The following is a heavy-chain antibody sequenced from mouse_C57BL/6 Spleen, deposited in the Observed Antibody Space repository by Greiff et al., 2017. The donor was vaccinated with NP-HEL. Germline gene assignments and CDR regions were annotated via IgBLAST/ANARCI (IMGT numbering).Heavy chain of an antibody. CDR2: IDPENGDT. V-gene: IGHV14-4*01. D-gene: IGHD1-1*02. Sequence: VQLKQSGAELVRPGASVKLSCTASGFNIKDDYMHWVKQRPEQGLEWLGWIDPENGDTEYASKFQGKATITADTSSNTAYLQLSSLTSEDTAVYYCTYYGYAMDYWGQGTSVTVSS. CDR1: GFNIKDDY. J-gene: IGHJ4*01. CDR3: TYYGYAMDY.